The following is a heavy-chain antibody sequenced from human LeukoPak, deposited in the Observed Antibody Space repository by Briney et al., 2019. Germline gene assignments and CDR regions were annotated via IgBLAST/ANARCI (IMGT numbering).Heavy chain of an antibody. V-gene: IGHV3-7*01. D-gene: IGHD7-27*01. CDR2: IRDDGGLK. CDR1: GFTFSGYW. Sequence: GGSLRLSCTVSGFTFSGYWMSWVRQAPGKGLEWVANIRDDGGLKNYVDSVKGRFTISRDNAKNSVSLQMNSLRAEDTAVYYCARDLPWGYFDYWGQGTLVTVSS. J-gene: IGHJ4*02. CDR3: ARDLPWGYFDY.